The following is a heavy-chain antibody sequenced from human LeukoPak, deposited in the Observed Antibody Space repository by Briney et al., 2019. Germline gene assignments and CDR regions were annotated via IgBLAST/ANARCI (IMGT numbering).Heavy chain of an antibody. Sequence: GGSLRLSCAASGFTFSRNAMAWVCQAPGKGLEWVSGISAGGGSTYYADSVQGRFSISRDASNNTVHLQMNSLRAEDTAVYYCAKSKGGASSTPYFDSWGQGTLVTVSS. D-gene: IGHD2-2*01. J-gene: IGHJ4*02. V-gene: IGHV3-23*01. CDR1: GFTFSRNA. CDR2: ISAGGGST. CDR3: AKSKGGASSTPYFDS.